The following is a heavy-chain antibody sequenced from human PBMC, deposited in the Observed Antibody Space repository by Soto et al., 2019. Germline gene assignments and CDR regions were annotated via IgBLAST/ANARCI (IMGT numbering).Heavy chain of an antibody. D-gene: IGHD4-17*01. Sequence: QVQLLESGGGVVQPGRSLRLSCAASGFAFSSYGMHWVRQAPGKGLEWVAVISYDGSNKYYADSVKGRFTISRDNSKNTLYLQMNSLRAEDTAVYYCAKLRPTVTTDSYFGYDYMDVWGKGTTVTVSS. J-gene: IGHJ6*03. CDR1: GFAFSSYG. CDR2: ISYDGSNK. V-gene: IGHV3-30*18. CDR3: AKLRPTVTTDSYFGYDYMDV.